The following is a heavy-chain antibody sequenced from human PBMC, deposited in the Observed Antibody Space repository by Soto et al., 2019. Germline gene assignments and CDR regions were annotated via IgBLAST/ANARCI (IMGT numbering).Heavy chain of an antibody. D-gene: IGHD3-16*01. V-gene: IGHV2-5*02. J-gene: IGHJ5*02. CDR1: GFSLSTSGVG. Sequence: QITLKESGPTLVKPTQTLTLTCTFSGFSLSTSGVGVGWIRQPPGKALEWLALIYWDDDKRYSPSLKSRLTIXXDTSKNQVVLTMTNMDPVDTATYYRAHSVYDYVWGTNWFDPGGQGTLVTVSS. CDR2: IYWDDDK. CDR3: AHSVYDYVWGTNWFDP.